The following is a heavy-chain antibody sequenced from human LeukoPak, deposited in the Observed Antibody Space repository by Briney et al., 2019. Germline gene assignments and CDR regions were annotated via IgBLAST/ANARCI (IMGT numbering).Heavy chain of an antibody. CDR3: ARGFYYDSSGYYYRRAFDI. V-gene: IGHV1-8*01. CDR2: MNPNSGNT. D-gene: IGHD3-22*01. Sequence: ASVKVSCKASGYTFTSYDINWVRQATGQGLEWMGWMNPNSGNTGYAQKFQGRVTMTRNTSISTAYMELSSLRSEDTAVYYRARGFYYDSSGYYYRRAFDIWGQGTMVTVSS. J-gene: IGHJ3*02. CDR1: GYTFTSYD.